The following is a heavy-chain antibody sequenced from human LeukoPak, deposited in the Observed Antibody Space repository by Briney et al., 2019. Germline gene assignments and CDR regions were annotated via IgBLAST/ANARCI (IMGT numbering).Heavy chain of an antibody. J-gene: IGHJ4*02. D-gene: IGHD1-26*01. CDR3: ARQGSGSSYYYYTLPY. V-gene: IGHV4-34*01. Sequence: SETLSLTCAVYGGSLSGYYWSWIRQPPGKGLEWIGEINHSGNTNYNPSLKSRVTMSVDTSKNHFYLELISVTDADTAVYYCARQGSGSSYYYYTLPYWGQGTLVTVSS. CDR1: GGSLSGYY. CDR2: INHSGNT.